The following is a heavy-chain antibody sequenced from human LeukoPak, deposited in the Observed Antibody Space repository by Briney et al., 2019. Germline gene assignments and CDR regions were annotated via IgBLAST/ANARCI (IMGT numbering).Heavy chain of an antibody. CDR3: ARAVPAPGTPENAFDI. J-gene: IGHJ3*02. CDR2: ISSSGRTI. Sequence: GRSLRLSCAASGFTFSSYAIHWVRQAPGKGLEWVSYISSSGRTIHYADSVKGRFTISRDNAKNSLFLHMNSLSTEDTALYYCARAVPAPGTPENAFDIWGQGTMVTVSS. V-gene: IGHV3-48*03. CDR1: GFTFSSYA. D-gene: IGHD6-13*01.